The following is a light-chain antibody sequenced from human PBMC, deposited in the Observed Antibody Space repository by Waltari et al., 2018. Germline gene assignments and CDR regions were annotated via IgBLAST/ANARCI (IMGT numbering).Light chain of an antibody. CDR3: QQYGTSFT. CDR2: GAS. CDR1: QSIPSSS. J-gene: IGKJ4*01. V-gene: IGKV3-20*01. Sequence: ELVLTQSPGTLSLSPGERATLSCRASQSIPSSSLAWYHQKLGQAPRLLIYGASTRATGVPDRFSGSGSGTYFTLRISRLEPEDFGVYFCQQYGTSFTFGGGTKVEI.